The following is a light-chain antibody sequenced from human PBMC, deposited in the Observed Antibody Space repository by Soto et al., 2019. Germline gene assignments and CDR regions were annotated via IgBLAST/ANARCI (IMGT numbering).Light chain of an antibody. V-gene: IGKV1-5*03. CDR2: KAS. CDR1: QGLINY. Sequence: QSTKSASCLSASVGGRVTSTWRASQGLINYCAWNQQNPGKAPKLLIYKASTINRGVPSRFSGRGSVTEFTLTISSRQPDDFATYYCQQYNNCSTWTFGQGTKVDIK. CDR3: QQYNNCSTWT. J-gene: IGKJ1*01.